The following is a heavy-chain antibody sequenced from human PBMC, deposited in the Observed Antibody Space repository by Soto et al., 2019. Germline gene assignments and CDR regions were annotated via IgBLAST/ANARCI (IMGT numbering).Heavy chain of an antibody. CDR2: IGISGST. J-gene: IGHJ4*02. CDR1: GFTFSSYA. V-gene: IGHV3-23*01. CDR3: AIAIISTNMGDGN. D-gene: IGHD3-16*01. Sequence: EVQLLESGGGLVQPGGSLRLSCAASGFTFSSYAMSWVRQAPGEGLEWVSTIGISGSTYYADSVKGRFTISRDNSRNTLYLQMDSLRAEDTALYYCAIAIISTNMGDGNWGQGTPVTVSS.